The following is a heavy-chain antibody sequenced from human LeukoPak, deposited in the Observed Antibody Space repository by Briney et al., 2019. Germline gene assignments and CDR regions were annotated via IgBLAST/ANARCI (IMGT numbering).Heavy chain of an antibody. CDR1: GFDFRSYG. J-gene: IGHJ4*02. Sequence: PGGSLRLSCAASGFDFRSYGMHWARQAPGKGLERVAFIRNDGSNKYYADPVKGRFTLSRDSSKITQYLQMASLRSEDTAVYYCANFYYGSGTDPSSVTYWGQGTLVTVSS. CDR2: IRNDGSNK. CDR3: ANFYYGSGTDPSSVTY. V-gene: IGHV3-30*02. D-gene: IGHD3-10*01.